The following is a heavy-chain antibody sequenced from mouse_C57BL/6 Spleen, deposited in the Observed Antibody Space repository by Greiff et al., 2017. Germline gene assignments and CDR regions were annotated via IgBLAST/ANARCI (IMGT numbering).Heavy chain of an antibody. V-gene: IGHV5-9-1*02. Sequence: DVQLQESGEGLVKPGGSLKLSCAASGFTFSSYAMSWVRQTPEKRLEWVAYISSGGDYIYYADTVKGRFTISRDNARNTLYLQMSSLKSEDTAMYYCTRDYYGSSFDYWGQGTTLTVSS. J-gene: IGHJ2*01. CDR1: GFTFSSYA. CDR3: TRDYYGSSFDY. CDR2: ISSGGDYI. D-gene: IGHD1-1*01.